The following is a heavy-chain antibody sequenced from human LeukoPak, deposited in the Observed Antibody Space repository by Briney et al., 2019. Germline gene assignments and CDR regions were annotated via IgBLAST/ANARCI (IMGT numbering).Heavy chain of an antibody. CDR1: GFTFDDYA. D-gene: IGHD3-22*01. J-gene: IGHJ4*02. CDR3: AKDHYYDSRGQVAVDY. Sequence: GRSLRLSCAASGFTFDDYAMHWVRQAPGKGLEWVSGISWNSGSIGYADSVKSRFTISRDNAKNSLYLQMNSLRAEDMALYYCAKDHYYDSRGQVAVDYWGQGTLVTVSS. CDR2: ISWNSGSI. V-gene: IGHV3-9*03.